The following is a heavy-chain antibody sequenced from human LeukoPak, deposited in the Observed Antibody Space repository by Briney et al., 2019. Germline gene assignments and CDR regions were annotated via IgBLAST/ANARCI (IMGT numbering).Heavy chain of an antibody. V-gene: IGHV3-66*01. CDR1: GFTVSSTY. J-gene: IGHJ4*02. CDR2: TYSGGST. Sequence: GGSLRLSCIASGFTVSSTYMSWVCQAPGKGLEWVSVTYSGGSTYYADSVKGRCTISRDNSKNTLYLQMNSLRGEDTAVYYCASGIRAFDNWGQGTLVTVSA. CDR3: ASGIRAFDN. D-gene: IGHD1-26*01.